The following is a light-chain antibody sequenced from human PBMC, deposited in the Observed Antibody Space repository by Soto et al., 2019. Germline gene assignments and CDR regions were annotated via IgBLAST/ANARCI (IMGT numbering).Light chain of an antibody. CDR2: GAS. CDR1: QSVGSNY. V-gene: IGKV3-20*01. J-gene: IGKJ2*01. Sequence: EIVLTQSPGTLSLSPGERATLSCRASQSVGSNYLAWYQQKPGQAPRLLIYGASSRATGIPDRFSGSGSGTDFTLTISRLEPEEFAVYYCQQYGSSPYTFGQGTKLEIK. CDR3: QQYGSSPYT.